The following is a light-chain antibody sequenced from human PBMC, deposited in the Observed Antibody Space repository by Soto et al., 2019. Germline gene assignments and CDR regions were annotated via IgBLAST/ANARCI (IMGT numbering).Light chain of an antibody. J-gene: IGKJ1*01. CDR2: SAS. CDR3: QQYGRRPET. Sequence: EIVLTQSPGTLSLSPGEGATLSCRASQSVSSNLAWYRQKPGQAPRLLIYSASGRATGIPDRFSGSGSGTDFTLTISSLESEDFAVYYCQQYGRRPETFGQGTKVDIK. CDR1: QSVSSN. V-gene: IGKV3-20*01.